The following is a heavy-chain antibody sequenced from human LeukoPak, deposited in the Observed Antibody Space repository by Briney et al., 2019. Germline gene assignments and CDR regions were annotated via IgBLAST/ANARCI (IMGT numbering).Heavy chain of an antibody. CDR1: GFIFSSYW. V-gene: IGHV3-7*01. J-gene: IGHJ4*02. CDR3: ARLRYSSTWLFDY. D-gene: IGHD6-13*01. CDR2: MKEDGSEK. Sequence: GSLRLSCVASGFIFSSYWMSWVRQAPGKGLEWVANMKEDGSEKYYVDSVKGRFTISRDNAKSSLYLQMNSLRAEDTAVYYCARLRYSSTWLFDYWGQGTLVTVSS.